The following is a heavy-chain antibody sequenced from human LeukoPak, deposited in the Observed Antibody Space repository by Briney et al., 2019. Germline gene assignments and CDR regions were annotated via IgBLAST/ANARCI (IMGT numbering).Heavy chain of an antibody. CDR3: AKDLLIAARIPDY. CDR1: GFTFSDYY. D-gene: IGHD6-6*01. V-gene: IGHV3-23*01. CDR2: ISGSGGST. J-gene: IGHJ4*02. Sequence: GGSLRLSCAASGFTFSDYYMSWVRQAPGKGLEWVSAISGSGGSTYYADSVKGRFTISRDNSKNTLYLQMNSLRAEDTAVYYCAKDLLIAARIPDYWGQGTLVTVSS.